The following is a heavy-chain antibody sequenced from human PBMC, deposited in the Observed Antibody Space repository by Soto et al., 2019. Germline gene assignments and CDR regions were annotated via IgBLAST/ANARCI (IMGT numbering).Heavy chain of an antibody. CDR3: GRCNGDDCHSPFDY. Sequence: QVQLVESGGGVVQPGGSLRLSCAASGFTFSNYAMHWVRQAPGKGLEWVADITKNGRNKDYADSVKGRLAISRDNSKNTRELHMNSLRVEDTAMYYCGRCNGDDCHSPFDYWGQGTLVTVSS. CDR1: GFTFSNYA. J-gene: IGHJ4*02. V-gene: IGHV3-30*03. CDR2: ITKNGRNK. D-gene: IGHD2-8*01.